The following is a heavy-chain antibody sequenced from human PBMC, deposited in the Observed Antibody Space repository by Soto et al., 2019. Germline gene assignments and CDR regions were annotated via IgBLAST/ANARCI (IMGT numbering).Heavy chain of an antibody. CDR3: ARVALPKIMVATYDVFDI. CDR1: GFTFSSYS. V-gene: IGHV3-21*01. Sequence: GGSLRLSCAASGFTFSSYSMNWVRQAPGKGLKWVSSISSSSSYIYYADSVKGRFTISRDNAKNSLYLQMNSLRAEDTALFYFARVALPKIMVATYDVFDIWGQGTMVTVSS. D-gene: IGHD5-12*01. J-gene: IGHJ3*02. CDR2: ISSSSSYI.